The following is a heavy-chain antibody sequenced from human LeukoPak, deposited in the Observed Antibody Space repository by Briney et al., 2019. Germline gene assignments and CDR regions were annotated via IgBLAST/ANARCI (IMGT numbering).Heavy chain of an antibody. V-gene: IGHV1-69*13. CDR3: AGEDIVVVPAATVTRLDP. CDR2: IIPIFGTA. D-gene: IGHD2-2*01. CDR1: GGTFSSYA. J-gene: IGHJ5*02. Sequence: GASVKVSCKASGGTFSSYAISWVRQAPGQGLEWMGGIIPIFGTANYAQKFQGRVTITADESTSTAYMELSSLRSEDTAVYYCAGEDIVVVPAATVTRLDPWGQGTLVTVSS.